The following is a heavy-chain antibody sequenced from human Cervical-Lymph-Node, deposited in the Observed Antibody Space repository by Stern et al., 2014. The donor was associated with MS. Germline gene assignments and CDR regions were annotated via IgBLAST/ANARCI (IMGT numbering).Heavy chain of an antibody. V-gene: IGHV4-31*03. CDR3: ARTRRSSAEFDP. J-gene: IGHJ5*02. CDR1: GVSISSGAYY. Sequence: VQLVESGPGLVKPSQTLSLTCTVSGVSISSGAYYWSWIRQHPGKGLEWIGYIYFIGSGYYKPSLERRVTISRDTSKNQFSLKLTSVTAADTAVYYCARTRRSSAEFDPWGQGTLVTVSS. CDR2: IYFIGSG. D-gene: IGHD2-15*01.